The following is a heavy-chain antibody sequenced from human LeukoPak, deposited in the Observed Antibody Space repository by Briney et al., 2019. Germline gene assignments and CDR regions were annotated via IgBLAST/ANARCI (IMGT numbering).Heavy chain of an antibody. CDR2: IGGSGDST. Sequence: GGSLRLSCAASGFTFSSYVMSWVRQAPVKGLEWVSLIGGSGDSTYYADSVKGRFTISRDNSKNTLYLQMNSLRAEDMAVYYCARIEWERLGRAFDIWGQGTMVTVSS. D-gene: IGHD1-26*01. J-gene: IGHJ3*02. V-gene: IGHV3-23*01. CDR1: GFTFSSYV. CDR3: ARIEWERLGRAFDI.